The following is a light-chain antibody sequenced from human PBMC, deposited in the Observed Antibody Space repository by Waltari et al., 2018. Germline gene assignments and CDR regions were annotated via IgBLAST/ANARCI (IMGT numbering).Light chain of an antibody. CDR2: DNN. Sequence: QSVLTQPPSVSAAPGQKVTISCSGISSNIGNNNNYVSWYQQFPVTAPKLLIYDNNQRPSGIPDRFSASRSGTSATLGITGLQTGDEADYYCGTWDSSLSAYVFGTGTKVTV. CDR3: GTWDSSLSAYV. J-gene: IGLJ1*01. CDR1: SSNIGNNNNY. V-gene: IGLV1-51*01.